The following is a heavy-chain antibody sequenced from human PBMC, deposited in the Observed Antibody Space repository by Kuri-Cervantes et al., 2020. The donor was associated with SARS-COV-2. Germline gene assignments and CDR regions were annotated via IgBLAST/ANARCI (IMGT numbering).Heavy chain of an antibody. J-gene: IGHJ4*02. D-gene: IGHD2-15*01. CDR2: IRYDGSNK. Sequence: GESLKISCAASGFTFSSYGMHWVRQAPGKGLEWVAFIRYDGSNKYYADSVKGQFTISRDNSKNTLYLQMNSLRAEDTAVYYCAKDQHGIVVVVAAIDYWGQGTLVTVSS. V-gene: IGHV3-30*02. CDR3: AKDQHGIVVVVAAIDY. CDR1: GFTFSSYG.